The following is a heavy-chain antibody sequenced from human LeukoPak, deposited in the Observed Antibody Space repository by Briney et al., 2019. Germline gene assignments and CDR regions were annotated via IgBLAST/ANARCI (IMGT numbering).Heavy chain of an antibody. Sequence: SETLSLTCTVSGGSIDIDGYYWSWIRQPPGQGLEWIGYISYDGSTFYTPTLESRVSISRDTSKNQFSLTLTSVTAADTAIYYCAREPSNLFFLAEVWGQGTLVAVSS. CDR2: ISYDGST. CDR3: AREPSNLFFLAEV. D-gene: IGHD4-11*01. CDR1: GGSIDIDGYY. V-gene: IGHV4-31*03. J-gene: IGHJ1*01.